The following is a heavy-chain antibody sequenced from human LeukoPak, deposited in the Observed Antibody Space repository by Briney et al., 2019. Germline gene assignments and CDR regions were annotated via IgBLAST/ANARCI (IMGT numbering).Heavy chain of an antibody. CDR2: LHYSGIT. CDR3: ARDGYTIASYFDY. Sequence: SETLSLTCTVSGGSISSHYWSWIRQPPGKGLEWVGYLHYSGITSYNPSLKSRVTISVDTSKSQFSLKLTSVTAADTAVYYCARDGYTIASYFDYWGQGALVTVSS. CDR1: GGSISSHY. V-gene: IGHV4-59*11. J-gene: IGHJ4*02. D-gene: IGHD5-24*01.